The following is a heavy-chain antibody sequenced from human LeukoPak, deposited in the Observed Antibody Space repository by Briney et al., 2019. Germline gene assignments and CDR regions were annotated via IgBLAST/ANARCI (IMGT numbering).Heavy chain of an antibody. J-gene: IGHJ4*02. D-gene: IGHD1-26*01. CDR3: ARKSLRASNDY. CDR2: INHSGST. Sequence: SETLSLTCAVYGGSFSGYYWSWIRQPPGKGLEWIGEINHSGSTNYNPSLKSRVTISVDTSKNQFSLKLSSVTAADTAVYYCARKSLRASNDYWGQGTLVTVSS. V-gene: IGHV4-34*01. CDR1: GGSFSGYY.